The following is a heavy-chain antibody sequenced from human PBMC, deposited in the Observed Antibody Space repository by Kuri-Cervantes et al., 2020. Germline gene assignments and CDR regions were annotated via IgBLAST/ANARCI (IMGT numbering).Heavy chain of an antibody. CDR3: ARDPYVSGNDY. V-gene: IGHV4-38-2*02. D-gene: IGHD3-10*01. CDR1: GYSISSGYY. J-gene: IGHJ4*02. CDR2: IYHSGST. Sequence: ESLKISCAVSGYSISSGYYWGWIRQPPGKGLEWIGSIYHSGSTYYNPSLKSRVTISVDTSKNQFSLKLSSVTAADTAVYYCARDPYVSGNDYWGQGILVTVSS.